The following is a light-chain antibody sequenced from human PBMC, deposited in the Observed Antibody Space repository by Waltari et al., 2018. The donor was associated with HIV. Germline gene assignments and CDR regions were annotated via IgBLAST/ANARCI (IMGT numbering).Light chain of an antibody. CDR3: ATWDDSLNGVV. Sequence: QSVLTQPPSASGTPGQSVPISCSGSRSNSGTNTVNWYQHLPGTAPKLLIYSNNQRPSGVPDRFSGSKSGTSASLAISGLQSDDEADYYCATWDDSLNGVVFGGGTELTVL. CDR2: SNN. V-gene: IGLV1-44*01. CDR1: RSNSGTNT. J-gene: IGLJ2*01.